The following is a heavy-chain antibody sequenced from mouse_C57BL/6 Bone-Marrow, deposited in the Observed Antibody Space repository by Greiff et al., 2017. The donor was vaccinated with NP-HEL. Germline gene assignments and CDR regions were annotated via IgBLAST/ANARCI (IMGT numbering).Heavy chain of an antibody. CDR2: ISNGGGST. V-gene: IGHV5-12*01. Sequence: EVMLVESGGGLVQPGGSLKLSCAASGFTFSDYYMYWVRQTPEKRLEWVAYISNGGGSTYYPDTVKGRFTISRDNAKNTLYLQMSRLKSEDTAMYYCARRGYDRPWFAYWGQGTLVTVSA. J-gene: IGHJ3*01. CDR3: ARRGYDRPWFAY. CDR1: GFTFSDYY. D-gene: IGHD2-2*01.